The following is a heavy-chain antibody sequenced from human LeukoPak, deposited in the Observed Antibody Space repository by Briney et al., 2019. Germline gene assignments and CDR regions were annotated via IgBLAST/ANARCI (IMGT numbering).Heavy chain of an antibody. CDR1: GFTFSSSS. Sequence: PGGSLRLSCAASGFTFSSSSMNWVRQAPGKGLEWVSSISSSASYIYYADSVKGRFTISRDNAKNSLYLQMHSLRAEDTAVYFYARDPSSYYFDYWGQGTLVSASS. V-gene: IGHV3-21*01. CDR2: ISSSASYI. J-gene: IGHJ4*02. CDR3: ARDPSSYYFDY. D-gene: IGHD2-2*01.